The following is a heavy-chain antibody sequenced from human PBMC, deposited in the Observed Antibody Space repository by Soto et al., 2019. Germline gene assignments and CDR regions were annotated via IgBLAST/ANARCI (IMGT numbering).Heavy chain of an antibody. D-gene: IGHD4-17*01. CDR2: IYHSGST. CDR3: ARSQTTVTSYDY. V-gene: IGHV4-30-2*01. Sequence: SETPSLTLGGSCGSLSRGGFSLGWVRQPPGKGLEWIGYIYHSGSTYYNPSLKSRVTISVDRSKNQFSLKLSSVTAADTAVYYCARSQTTVTSYDYWGQGTLVTVSS. CDR1: CGSLSRGGFS. J-gene: IGHJ4*02.